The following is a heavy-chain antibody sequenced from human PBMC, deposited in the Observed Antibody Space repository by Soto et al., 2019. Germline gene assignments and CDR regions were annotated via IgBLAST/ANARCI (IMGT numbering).Heavy chain of an antibody. V-gene: IGHV3-11*06. D-gene: IGHD2-15*01. J-gene: IGHJ5*02. CDR3: AGGLSRRILNYLVA. CDR1: GFTFSDYY. Sequence: LRLSCAASGFTFSDYYMTWLRQAPGKGPECIAYISFGSSFTNYADSVEGRFTISRDNAKNTLYLQMNSLTVEDTAVYYCAGGLSRRILNYLVAWGQGVLVTVSS. CDR2: ISFGSSFT.